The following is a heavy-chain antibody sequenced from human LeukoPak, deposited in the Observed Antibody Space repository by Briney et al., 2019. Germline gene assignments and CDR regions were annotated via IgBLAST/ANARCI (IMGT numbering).Heavy chain of an antibody. Sequence: PGGSLRLSCAASGFTFDDYAMHWVRQAPGKGLEWVSGISWNSDNGGYADSVKGRFTISRDNAKNSLYLQMNSLRADDTAFYYCAKDKHIDWDAFDIWGQGTMVTVSS. CDR3: AKDKHIDWDAFDI. D-gene: IGHD2-21*01. V-gene: IGHV3-9*01. CDR1: GFTFDDYA. CDR2: ISWNSDNG. J-gene: IGHJ3*02.